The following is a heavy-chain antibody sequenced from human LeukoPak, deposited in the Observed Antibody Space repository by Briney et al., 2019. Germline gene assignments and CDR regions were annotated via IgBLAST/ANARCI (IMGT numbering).Heavy chain of an antibody. D-gene: IGHD3-22*01. V-gene: IGHV4-34*01. CDR3: ASTDSSGYYYGY. CDR2: INHSGST. J-gene: IGHJ4*02. Sequence: SETLSLTCAGYGGSFSGYYWSWIRQPPGKGLEWIGEINHSGSTNYNPSLKSRVTISVDTSKNQFSLKLSSVTAADTAVYYCASTDSSGYYYGYWGQGTLVTVSS. CDR1: GGSFSGYY.